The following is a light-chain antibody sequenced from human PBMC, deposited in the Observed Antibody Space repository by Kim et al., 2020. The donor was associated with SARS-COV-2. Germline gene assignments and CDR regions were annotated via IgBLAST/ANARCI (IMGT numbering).Light chain of an antibody. CDR1: QNIDTW. V-gene: IGKV1-5*03. CDR3: QEYSSYSRT. J-gene: IGKJ1*01. CDR2: KAS. Sequence: ASVGDRFTITCRASQNIDTWLAWYQQKLGKAPNLLIYKASTLERGVTSRFSGSGSGTEFTLTIGCLQPDDFATYYCQEYSSYSRTFGQGTKVDIK.